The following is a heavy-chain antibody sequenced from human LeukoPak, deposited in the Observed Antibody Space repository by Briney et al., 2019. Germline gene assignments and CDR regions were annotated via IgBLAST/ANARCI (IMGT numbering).Heavy chain of an antibody. Sequence: GGSLRLSCAASGFTFSDFYMSWVRQAPGKGLEWVSVISDSGGATYYADSVKGRFTISRDNSKNTLYLQMNSLRAEDTAVYYCAKVQITMVRGVITHFDYWGQGTLVTVSS. J-gene: IGHJ4*02. D-gene: IGHD3-10*01. CDR2: ISDSGGAT. CDR1: GFTFSDFY. CDR3: AKVQITMVRGVITHFDY. V-gene: IGHV3-23*01.